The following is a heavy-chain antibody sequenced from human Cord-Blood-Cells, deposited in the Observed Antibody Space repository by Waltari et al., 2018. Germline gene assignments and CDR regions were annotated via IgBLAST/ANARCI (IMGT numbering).Heavy chain of an antibody. V-gene: IGHV4-34*01. D-gene: IGHD3-10*01. CDR3: ARGPLPLWFMHNWFDP. CDR2: INHSGST. J-gene: IGHJ5*02. Sequence: QVQLQQWGAGLLKPPETLSRTCAVYGGSFSGYYWSWIRQRPGKGLEWIGEINHSGSTNYNPSLKSRVTISVDTSKNQFSLKLSSVTAADTAVYYCARGPLPLWFMHNWFDPWGQGTLVTVSS. CDR1: GGSFSGYY.